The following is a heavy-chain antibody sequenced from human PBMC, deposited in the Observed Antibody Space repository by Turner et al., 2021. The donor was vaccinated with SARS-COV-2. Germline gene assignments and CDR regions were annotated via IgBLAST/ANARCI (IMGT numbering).Heavy chain of an antibody. Sequence: QLQLQESGTGLVKTSENLSLTCTVSGGSISSSSYYWGWISQPPGKGLEWIGSIYYSGSTYYNPSLKSRVTISVDTSKNQFTLKLSSVTAADTAVYYCATEMTTVTLYYYYGMDVLGQGTTVTVSS. D-gene: IGHD4-4*01. J-gene: IGHJ6*02. CDR3: ATEMTTVTLYYYYGMDV. CDR1: GGSISSSSYY. V-gene: IGHV4-39*01. CDR2: IYYSGST.